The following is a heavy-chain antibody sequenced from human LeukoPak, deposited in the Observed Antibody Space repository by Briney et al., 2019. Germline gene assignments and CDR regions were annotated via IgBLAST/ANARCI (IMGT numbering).Heavy chain of an antibody. CDR3: ARESGYYLVF. CDR1: GFTLSSYW. Sequence: GGSLRLSCAASGFTLSSYWMSWVRQAPGKGLEWVANIKQDGSEKYYVDSVKGRFTISRDNAKNSLYLQMNSLRAEDTAVYYCARESGYYLVFWGQGTLVTASS. CDR2: IKQDGSEK. V-gene: IGHV3-7*01. J-gene: IGHJ4*02. D-gene: IGHD3-3*01.